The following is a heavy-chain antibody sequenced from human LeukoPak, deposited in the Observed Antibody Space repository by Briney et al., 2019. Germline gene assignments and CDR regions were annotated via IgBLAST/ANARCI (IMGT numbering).Heavy chain of an antibody. CDR1: GYTFTSYG. CDR2: IIPIFGTA. V-gene: IGHV1-69*13. D-gene: IGHD3-22*01. CDR3: ARDPLSYYYDSSGYYYYYYGMDV. Sequence: ASVKVSCKASGYTFTSYGISWVRQAPGQGLEWMGGIIPIFGTANYAQKFQGRVTITADESTSTAYMELSSLRSEDTAVYYCARDPLSYYYDSSGYYYYYYGMDVWGQGTTVTVSS. J-gene: IGHJ6*02.